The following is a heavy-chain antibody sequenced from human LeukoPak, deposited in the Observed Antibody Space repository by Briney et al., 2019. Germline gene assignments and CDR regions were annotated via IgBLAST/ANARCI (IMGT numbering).Heavy chain of an antibody. CDR3: AKGSYYYDSADYFDY. CDR2: LSGSGGNT. J-gene: IGHJ4*02. CDR1: GFTFSSYA. Sequence: PGGCLRLSCAASGFTFSSYAMSWVRQAPGKGLEWVSTLSGSGGNTYYADSVKGRVTISRDNSKNTLYLQMNSLRAEDTAVYHCAKGSYYYDSADYFDYWGQGTLVTVSS. D-gene: IGHD3-22*01. V-gene: IGHV3-23*01.